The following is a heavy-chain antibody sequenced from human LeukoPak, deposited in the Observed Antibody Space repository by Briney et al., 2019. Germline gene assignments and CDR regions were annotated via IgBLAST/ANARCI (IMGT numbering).Heavy chain of an antibody. CDR3: ARRVVYYFDY. J-gene: IGHJ4*02. V-gene: IGHV3-30-3*01. Sequence: GGSLRLSCAASESTFRNFAMHWVRQTPDKGLEWVALISFDGVTTYYADSVKGRFTISRDNSRNTLYLQMNSLRAEDTAVYYCARRVVYYFDYWGQGTLVTVSS. CDR1: ESTFRNFA. CDR2: ISFDGVTT.